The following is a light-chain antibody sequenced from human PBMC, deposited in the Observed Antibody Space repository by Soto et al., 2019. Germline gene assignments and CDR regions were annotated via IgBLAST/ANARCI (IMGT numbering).Light chain of an antibody. V-gene: IGLV1-40*01. CDR3: QSYDSRLRGYA. CDR1: SSNFGAGYD. Sequence: QSVLTQPPSVSGAPGQRVTISCTGSSSNFGAGYDVHWYQQLPGTAPKLLIYGNSNRPSGVPDRFSGSKSGTSASLAITGLQAEDEADYHRQSYDSRLRGYAFGTWSKVTIL. J-gene: IGLJ1*01. CDR2: GNS.